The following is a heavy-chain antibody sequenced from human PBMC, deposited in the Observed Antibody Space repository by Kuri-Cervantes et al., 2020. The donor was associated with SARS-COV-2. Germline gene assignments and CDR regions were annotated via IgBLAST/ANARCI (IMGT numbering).Heavy chain of an antibody. J-gene: IGHJ4*02. Sequence: GGSLRLSCAASGFTFSSYSMNWVRQAPGKGLEWVSSISSSSSYIYYADSVKGRFTISRDNAKNSLYLQMNSLRAEDTAVYYCARGPNLRRPVQFDYWGQGSLVTVSS. V-gene: IGHV3-21*01. CDR2: ISSSSSYI. CDR1: GFTFSSYS. D-gene: IGHD4-17*01. CDR3: ARGPNLRRPVQFDY.